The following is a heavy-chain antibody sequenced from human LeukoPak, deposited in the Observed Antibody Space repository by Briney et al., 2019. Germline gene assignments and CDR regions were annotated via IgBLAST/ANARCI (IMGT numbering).Heavy chain of an antibody. Sequence: SETLSLTCTVSGVSISSSYSYWGWIRQPPGMGLEWIGSIYYTGNTYYNASLKSQVSISIDTSKSQFSLKLTSVTAADTAVYYCARHEEGWYPKTWGQGTLVTVSS. CDR3: ARHEEGWYPKT. J-gene: IGHJ4*02. V-gene: IGHV4-39*01. D-gene: IGHD2-15*01. CDR2: IYYTGNT. CDR1: GVSISSSYSY.